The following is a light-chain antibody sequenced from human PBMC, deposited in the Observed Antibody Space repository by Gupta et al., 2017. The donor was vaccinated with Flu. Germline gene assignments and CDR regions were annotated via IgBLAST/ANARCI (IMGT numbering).Light chain of an antibody. J-gene: IGKJ2*01. CDR2: DAS. CDR1: QSVGSY. CDR3: QKRSNWPPYT. Sequence: ELVLTQSPATLSLSPGERATLSCRASQSVGSYLAWYQQKPGQTPRLLIYDASNRATGIPARFSGSGSGTDXTLTISXLEPEDFAVYYCQKRSNWPPYTFGXGTRLEI. V-gene: IGKV3-11*01.